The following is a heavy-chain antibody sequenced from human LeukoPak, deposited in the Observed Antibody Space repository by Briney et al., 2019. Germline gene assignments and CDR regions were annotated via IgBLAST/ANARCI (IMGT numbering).Heavy chain of an antibody. J-gene: IGHJ4*02. CDR3: AKDWGITIFGVVTPPSY. V-gene: IGHV3-48*01. CDR2: LSSSTSTI. CDR1: GFTFSTFS. Sequence: GGSLRLSCAASGFTFSTFSINWVRQAPGRGLEWVSYLSSSTSTIYYADSVKGRFTISRDNSKNTLYLQMNSLRAEDTAVYYCAKDWGITIFGVVTPPSYWGQGTLVTVSS. D-gene: IGHD3-3*01.